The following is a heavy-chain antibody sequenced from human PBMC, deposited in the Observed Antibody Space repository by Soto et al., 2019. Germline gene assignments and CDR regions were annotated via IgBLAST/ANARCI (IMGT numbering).Heavy chain of an antibody. CDR2: IYYSGST. D-gene: IGHD3-10*01. CDR1: GGSVSSGSYY. CDR3: ARDHVVRGVINWFDP. V-gene: IGHV4-61*01. J-gene: IGHJ5*02. Sequence: SETLSLTCTVSGGSVSSGSYYWSWIRQPPGKGLEWIGYIYYSGSTNYNPSLKSRVTISVDTSKNQFSLKLSSVTAADTAVYYCARDHVVRGVINWFDPWGQGTMVTVSS.